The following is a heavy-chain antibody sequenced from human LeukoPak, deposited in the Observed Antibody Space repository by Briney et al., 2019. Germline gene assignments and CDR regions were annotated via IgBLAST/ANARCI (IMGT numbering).Heavy chain of an antibody. CDR2: ISAYNGNT. Sequence: ASVKVSCKASGYTFTSYGISWVRQAPGQGLEWMGWISAYNGNTNYAQKLQGRVTMTTDTSTSTACMELRSLRSDDTAVYYCARADYCSSTSCPPHYFDYWGQGTLVTVSS. D-gene: IGHD2-2*01. CDR3: ARADYCSSTSCPPHYFDY. V-gene: IGHV1-18*01. J-gene: IGHJ4*02. CDR1: GYTFTSYG.